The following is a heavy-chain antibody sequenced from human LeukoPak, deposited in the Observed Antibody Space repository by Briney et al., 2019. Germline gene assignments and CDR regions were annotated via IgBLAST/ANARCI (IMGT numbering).Heavy chain of an antibody. J-gene: IGHJ4*02. Sequence: SETLSLTCTVSGASISSSNWWTWFRQPPGEALEWIGEIYHAGSTKYNPSLRSRLTISVDESKNSFSLSLTSVTAADTAFYYCARSAAVTGQFDFWGQGTLVTVSS. CDR3: ARSAAVTGQFDF. CDR2: IYHAGST. D-gene: IGHD6-19*01. CDR1: GASISSSNW. V-gene: IGHV4-4*02.